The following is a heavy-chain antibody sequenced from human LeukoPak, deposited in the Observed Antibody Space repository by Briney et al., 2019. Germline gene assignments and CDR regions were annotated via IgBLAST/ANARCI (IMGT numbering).Heavy chain of an antibody. CDR1: GGSISSSSYY. J-gene: IGHJ4*02. CDR2: IYYSGST. Sequence: SETLSLTCTVSGGSISSSSYYWGWIRQPPGKGLEWIGSIYYSGSTYYNPSLKSRVTISVDTSKNQFSLKLSSVTAADTAVYYCARIRKVLRYFDWLLVHGGFDYWGQGTLVTVSS. V-gene: IGHV4-39*07. D-gene: IGHD3-9*01. CDR3: ARIRKVLRYFDWLLVHGGFDY.